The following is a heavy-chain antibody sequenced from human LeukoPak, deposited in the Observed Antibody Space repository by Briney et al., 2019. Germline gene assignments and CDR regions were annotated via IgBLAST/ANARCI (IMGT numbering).Heavy chain of an antibody. D-gene: IGHD6-13*01. Sequence: GGSLRLSCAASGFTFSSYSMNWVRQAPGKGLEWVSYISSSSSTIYYADSVKGRFTISRDNAKNSLYLQMNSLRAEDTAVYYCAREKYSSSLYSFDYWGQGTLVTVSS. V-gene: IGHV3-48*01. CDR3: AREKYSSSLYSFDY. CDR2: ISSSSSTI. CDR1: GFTFSSYS. J-gene: IGHJ4*02.